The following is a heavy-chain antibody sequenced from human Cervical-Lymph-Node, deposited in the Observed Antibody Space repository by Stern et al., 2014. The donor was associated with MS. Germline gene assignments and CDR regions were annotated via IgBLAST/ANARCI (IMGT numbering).Heavy chain of an antibody. V-gene: IGHV3-23*04. CDR2: ISGSGVMT. D-gene: IGHD3-22*01. CDR3: AKSGSYYDAGVLDV. Sequence: VQLVQSGGGLVQPGESLRLSCAASGFSFSGYVMSWVRQAPGTGLEWVSGISGSGVMTYYADSVRGRFTISRDNSMNTLYLQMNNLRAEDTAIYYCAKSGSYYDAGVLDVWGQGTTVTVSS. J-gene: IGHJ6*02. CDR1: GFSFSGYV.